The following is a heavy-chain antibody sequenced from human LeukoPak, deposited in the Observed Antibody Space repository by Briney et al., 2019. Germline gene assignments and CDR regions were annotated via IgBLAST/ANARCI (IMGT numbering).Heavy chain of an antibody. D-gene: IGHD6-13*01. CDR2: IIPIFGIA. CDR3: ARVEQQSWFDP. Sequence: SVKLSCKASGGTFSSYAISWVRQAPGQGLEWMGRIIPIFGIANYAQKFQGRVTITADKSTSTAYMELSSLRSEDTAVYYCARVEQQSWFDPWGQGTLVTVSS. J-gene: IGHJ5*02. V-gene: IGHV1-69*04. CDR1: GGTFSSYA.